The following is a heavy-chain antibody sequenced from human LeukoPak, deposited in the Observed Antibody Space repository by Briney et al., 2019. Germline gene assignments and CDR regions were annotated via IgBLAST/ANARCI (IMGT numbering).Heavy chain of an antibody. D-gene: IGHD5-18*01. Sequence: PGGSLRLSCAASGFTFSSYAMHWVRQAPGKGLEWVAVISYDGSNKYYADSVKGRFTISRDNSKNTLYLQMNSLRAEDTAVYYCAKGGYSYFTNVDYWGQGTLVTVSS. CDR1: GFTFSSYA. CDR2: ISYDGSNK. V-gene: IGHV3-30-3*01. CDR3: AKGGYSYFTNVDY. J-gene: IGHJ4*02.